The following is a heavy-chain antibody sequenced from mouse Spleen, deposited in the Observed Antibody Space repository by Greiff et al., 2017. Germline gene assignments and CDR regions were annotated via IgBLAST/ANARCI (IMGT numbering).Heavy chain of an antibody. CDR3: ARENYGNYGGYAMDY. V-gene: IGHV1-18*01. CDR1: GYTFTDYN. D-gene: IGHD2-1*01. Sequence: VQLQQSGPELVKPGASVKIPCKASGYTFTDYNMDWVKQSHGKSLEWIGDINPNNGGTIYNQKFKGKATLTVDKSSSTAYMELRSLTSEDTAVYYCARENYGNYGGYAMDYWGQGTSVTVSS. CDR2: INPNNGGT. J-gene: IGHJ4*01.